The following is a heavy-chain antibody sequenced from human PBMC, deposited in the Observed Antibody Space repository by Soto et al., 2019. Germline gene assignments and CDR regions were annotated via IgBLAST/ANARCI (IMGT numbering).Heavy chain of an antibody. CDR3: ARSQGSSTSLEIYYYYYYGMDV. Sequence: QVQLVQSGAEVKKPGSSVKVSCKASGGTFSSYAISWVRQAPGQGLEWIGGIIPISGTANYAQEFQGRVTITADESTSTAYMELSSLRSEDTAVYYCARSQGSSTSLEIYYYYYYGMDVWGQGTTVTVSS. V-gene: IGHV1-69*01. CDR2: IIPISGTA. CDR1: GGTFSSYA. D-gene: IGHD2-2*01. J-gene: IGHJ6*02.